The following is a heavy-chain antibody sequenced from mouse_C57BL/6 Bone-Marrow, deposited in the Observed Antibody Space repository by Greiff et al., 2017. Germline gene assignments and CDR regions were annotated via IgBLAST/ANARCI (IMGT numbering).Heavy chain of an antibody. D-gene: IGHD1-1*01. Sequence: VQLQQSGAELVRPGASVTLSCKASGYTFTDYEMHWVKQTPVHGLEWIGAIEPETGGTAYNQKFKGKAILTADKSSSTAYMELRSLTSEDSAVYYCTRSFITTVVAFDYWGQGTTLTVSS. CDR3: TRSFITTVVAFDY. J-gene: IGHJ2*01. CDR2: IEPETGGT. V-gene: IGHV1-15*01. CDR1: GYTFTDYE.